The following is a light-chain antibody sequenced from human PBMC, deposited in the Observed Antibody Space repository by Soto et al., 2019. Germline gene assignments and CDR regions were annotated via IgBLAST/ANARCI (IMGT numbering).Light chain of an antibody. V-gene: IGKV1-39*01. CDR1: QSIRSY. CDR2: AAS. Sequence: DIQMTQSPSSLSASVGDRVTITCRASQSIRSYLNWYQQEPGKAPQLLIYAASTLQSGVPSRFSGSGSVTDFTLTISGLLPEDFATYYCQQSSTTPWTFGQGTKVEIK. J-gene: IGKJ1*01. CDR3: QQSSTTPWT.